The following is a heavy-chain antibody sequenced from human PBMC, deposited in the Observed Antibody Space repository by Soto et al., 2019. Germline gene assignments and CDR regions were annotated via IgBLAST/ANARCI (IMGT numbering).Heavy chain of an antibody. CDR3: AKDRDDTGWLLNY. J-gene: IGHJ4*02. Sequence: GVLRLSCAASGFTFSSYAMSWVRQAPGKGLEWVSAISGSGGSTYYADSVKGRFTISRDNSKNTLYLQMNSLRAEDTAVYYCAKDRDDTGWLLNYWGQGTLVTVSS. V-gene: IGHV3-23*01. D-gene: IGHD3-22*01. CDR2: ISGSGGST. CDR1: GFTFSSYA.